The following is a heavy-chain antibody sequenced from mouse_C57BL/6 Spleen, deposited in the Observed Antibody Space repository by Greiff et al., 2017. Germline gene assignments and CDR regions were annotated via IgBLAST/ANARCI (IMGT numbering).Heavy chain of an antibody. CDR3: ARHEGPLLYYEWYYFDN. Sequence: QVQLQQSGAELVKPGASVKLSCKASGYTFTEYTIHLVKQRSGQGLEWTGWVYPGSGSIKYHEEFKDQATLTGDKSSSTVYMGFSGLTSEDAAVYFCARHEGPLLYYEWYYFDNWGKGTTLTVSP. J-gene: IGHJ2*01. D-gene: IGHD2-4*01. CDR2: VYPGSGSI. V-gene: IGHV1-62-2*01. CDR1: GYTFTEYT.